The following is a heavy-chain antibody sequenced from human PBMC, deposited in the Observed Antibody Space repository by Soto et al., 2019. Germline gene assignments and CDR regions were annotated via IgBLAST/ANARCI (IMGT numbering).Heavy chain of an antibody. CDR1: GYTFTSYG. V-gene: IGHV1-18*01. J-gene: IGHJ5*02. CDR2: ISPYNGNT. CDR3: AREWDYYASRTYSNWFDP. Sequence: ASVKVSCKASGYTFTSYGITWVRQAPGQGLEWMGWISPYNGNTNYAQKLQGRVTVTTDTSTSTAYMELRSLRYDDTAVYYCAREWDYYASRTYSNWFDPWGQGTLVTVSS. D-gene: IGHD3-10*01.